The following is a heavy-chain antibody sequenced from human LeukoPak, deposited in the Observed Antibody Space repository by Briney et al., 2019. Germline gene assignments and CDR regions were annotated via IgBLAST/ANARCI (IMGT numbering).Heavy chain of an antibody. Sequence: SETLSLTCTVSGGSINSYYWSWIRQPPGKGLEWIGYIYYSGSTNYNPSLKSRVTISVDTSKNQFSLKLSSVTAADTAVYYCARTYYYDSSVNFDYWGQGTLVTVSS. D-gene: IGHD3-22*01. J-gene: IGHJ4*02. V-gene: IGHV4-59*08. CDR2: IYYSGST. CDR3: ARTYYYDSSVNFDY. CDR1: GGSINSYY.